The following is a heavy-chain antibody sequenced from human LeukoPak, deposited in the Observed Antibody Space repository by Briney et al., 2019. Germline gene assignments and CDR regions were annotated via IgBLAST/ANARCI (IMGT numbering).Heavy chain of an antibody. CDR1: GYTFTNYG. D-gene: IGHD3-22*01. CDR3: ARGLGASPYDSSGYYLD. CDR2: ISAYNGNT. V-gene: IGHV1-18*01. J-gene: IGHJ4*02. Sequence: ASVKVSCKASGYTFTNYGISWVRQAPGQGLEWMGWISAYNGNTNYAQKLQGRVTMTTDTSTSTAYMELRSLRSDDTAVYYCARGLGASPYDSSGYYLDWGQGTLVTVSS.